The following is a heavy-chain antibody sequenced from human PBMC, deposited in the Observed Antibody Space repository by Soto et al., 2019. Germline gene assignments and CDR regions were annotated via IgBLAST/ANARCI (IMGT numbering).Heavy chain of an antibody. J-gene: IGHJ4*02. CDR2: INPTGGET. D-gene: IGHD5-18*01. CDR1: GYMFTYYH. V-gene: IGHV1-46*01. CDR3: AGGPYSSGLLFYLDY. Sequence: QVQLVQSGAEVKKPGASVKVSCKASGYMFTYYHVHWVRQAPGQGREWMGIINPTGGETRYEQKFQGRVTMTRDTSTSTVYMEVSSLRSEDTALYYCAGGPYSSGLLFYLDYWGQGTLVTVSS.